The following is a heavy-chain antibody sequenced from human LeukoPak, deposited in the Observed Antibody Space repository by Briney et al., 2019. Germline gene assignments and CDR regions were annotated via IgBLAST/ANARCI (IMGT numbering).Heavy chain of an antibody. CDR1: GITLSNNG. Sequence: GGSLRLSCAVSGITLSNNGMSWVRQAPGKGLEWVAGISDSGGRTNYADSVKGRFTISRDNPKNTLYLQMNSLRAEDTAVYFCAKRGVVIRVILVGFHKEAYYFDSWGQGALVTVSS. V-gene: IGHV3-23*01. J-gene: IGHJ4*02. D-gene: IGHD3-22*01. CDR3: AKRGVVIRVILVGFHKEAYYFDS. CDR2: ISDSGGRT.